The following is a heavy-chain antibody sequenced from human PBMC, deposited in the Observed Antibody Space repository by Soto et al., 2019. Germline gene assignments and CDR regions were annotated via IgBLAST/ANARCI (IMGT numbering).Heavy chain of an antibody. CDR3: ARGIRFLEWFGRYYYGMDV. V-gene: IGHV1-69*13. CDR2: IIPIFGTA. CDR1: GGTFSSYA. J-gene: IGHJ6*04. Sequence: SVKVSCKASGGTFSSYAISWVRQAPGQGLEWMGGIIPIFGTANYAQKFQGRVTITADESTSTAYMELSSLRSEDTAVYYCARGIRFLEWFGRYYYGMDVWGKGTTVTVSS. D-gene: IGHD3-3*01.